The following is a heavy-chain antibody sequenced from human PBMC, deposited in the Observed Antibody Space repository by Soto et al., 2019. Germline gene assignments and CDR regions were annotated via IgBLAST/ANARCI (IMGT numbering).Heavy chain of an antibody. CDR3: ATVFGRNYNDYFDK. Sequence: ASVKVSCKVSGDVIRGLSMHWVRQAPGKGLEWMGGYDPEEHKIVYAQKFQGRVTMTEDTSTDTAYMELSSLRSDDTAVYYCATVFGRNYNDYFDKWSQGTLVTVSS. CDR1: GDVIRGLS. V-gene: IGHV1-24*01. D-gene: IGHD1-7*01. CDR2: YDPEEHKI. J-gene: IGHJ4*02.